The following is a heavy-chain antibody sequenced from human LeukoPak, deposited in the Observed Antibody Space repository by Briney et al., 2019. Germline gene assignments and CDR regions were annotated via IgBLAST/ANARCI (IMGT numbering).Heavy chain of an antibody. J-gene: IGHJ6*02. CDR2: IYYSGST. D-gene: IGHD6-19*01. CDR1: GGSISSSSYY. Sequence: SETLSLTCTVSGGSISSSSYYWGWIRQPPGKGLEWIGNIYYSGSTSYNPSLKSRVTISVDTSKNQFSLKLSSVTAADTAVYYCARDIAVAGPTGYGMDVWGQGTTVTVSS. V-gene: IGHV4-39*07. CDR3: ARDIAVAGPTGYGMDV.